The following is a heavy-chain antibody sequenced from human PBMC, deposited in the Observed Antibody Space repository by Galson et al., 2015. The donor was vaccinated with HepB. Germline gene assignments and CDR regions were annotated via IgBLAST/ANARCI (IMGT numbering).Heavy chain of an antibody. Sequence: PGESLKISCKGSGYSFTSYWIGWVRQMPGKGLEWMGIIYPGDSDTRYSPSFQGQVTISADKSISTAYLQWSSLKASDTAMYYCARHGVYGGVDYYYYGMDVWGQGTTVTVSS. D-gene: IGHD4-23*01. CDR2: IYPGDSDT. CDR1: GYSFTSYW. V-gene: IGHV5-51*01. J-gene: IGHJ6*02. CDR3: ARHGVYGGVDYYYYGMDV.